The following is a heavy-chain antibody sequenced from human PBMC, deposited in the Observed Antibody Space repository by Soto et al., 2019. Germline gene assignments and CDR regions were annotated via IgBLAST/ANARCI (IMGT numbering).Heavy chain of an antibody. V-gene: IGHV2-5*01. Sequence: SGPTQASPTHSLTLTCSFSGVSLSTSGGGVGWIRQPPGKALEWLALIYWNDDKRYSPSLKSRLTITKDTSKNQVVLTMTNMDPVDTATYYCAPSRGPIFSPLHSNWFDPWRQGTLVTVSS. J-gene: IGHJ5*02. CDR1: GVSLSTSGGG. CDR2: IYWNDDK. D-gene: IGHD2-21*01. CDR3: APSRGPIFSPLHSNWFDP.